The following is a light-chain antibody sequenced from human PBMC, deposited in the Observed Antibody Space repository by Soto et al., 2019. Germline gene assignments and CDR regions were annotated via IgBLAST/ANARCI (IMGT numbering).Light chain of an antibody. CDR1: QSISSY. V-gene: IGKV1-39*01. CDR2: AAS. CDR3: QQSYSNLPYT. J-gene: IGKJ2*01. Sequence: DIQMTQSPSSLSASVGDRVTITCRASQSISSYLNWYQQKPGKAPKLLIYAASSLQSGVPSRFSGSGSGTDFTLTISSLQPKDFATYYCQQSYSNLPYTFGQGTKV.